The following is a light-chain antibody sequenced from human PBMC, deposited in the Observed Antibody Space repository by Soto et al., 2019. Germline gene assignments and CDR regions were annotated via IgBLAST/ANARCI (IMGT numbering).Light chain of an antibody. V-gene: IGLV2-14*01. CDR2: EVS. CDR1: SSDVGGYNY. J-gene: IGLJ2*01. CDR3: SSYTSSSTVV. Sequence: QSALTQPASESGSPGQSITISCTGTSSDVGGYNYVSWYQQHPGKAPKLMIYEVSNRPSGVSNRFSGSKSSNTASLTISGLQAEDEADYYCSSYTSSSTVVFGGGTKLTVL.